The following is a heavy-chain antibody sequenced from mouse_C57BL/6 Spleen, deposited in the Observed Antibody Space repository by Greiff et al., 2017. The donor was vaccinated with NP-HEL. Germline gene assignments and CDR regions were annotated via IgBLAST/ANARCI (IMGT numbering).Heavy chain of an antibody. CDR1: GYTFTSYW. J-gene: IGHJ2*01. D-gene: IGHD2-2*01. V-gene: IGHV1-64*01. CDR3: ARTMVTTGLDYFDY. CDR2: IHPNSGST. Sequence: VQLQQPGAELVKPGASVKLSCKASGYTFTSYWMHWVKQRPGQGLEWIGMIHPNSGSTNYNEKFKSKATLTVDKSSSTAYMQLSSLTSEDSAVYYCARTMVTTGLDYFDYWGQGTTLTVSS.